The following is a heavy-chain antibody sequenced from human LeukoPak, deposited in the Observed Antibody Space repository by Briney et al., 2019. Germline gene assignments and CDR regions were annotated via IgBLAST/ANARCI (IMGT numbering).Heavy chain of an antibody. CDR3: ARGVPVQLERRGLYYFDY. J-gene: IGHJ4*02. CDR2: INPSGGST. Sequence: ASVKVFCKASGYTFTSYYMHWVRQAPGQGLEWMGIINPSGGSTSYAQKFQGRVTMTRDTSTSTVYMELSSLRSEDTAVYYCARGVPVQLERRGLYYFDYWGQGTLVTVSS. CDR1: GYTFTSYY. D-gene: IGHD1-1*01. V-gene: IGHV1-46*01.